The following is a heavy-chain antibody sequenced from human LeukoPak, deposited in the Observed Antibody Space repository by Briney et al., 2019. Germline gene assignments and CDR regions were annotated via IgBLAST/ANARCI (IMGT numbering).Heavy chain of an antibody. CDR3: ARLHCPQWLVLLFDS. V-gene: IGHV5-51*01. CDR1: QSPFTSYW. Sequence: GESLRISCKDSQSPFTSYWIAWVRQMPGKGLEWMGIIHPGDSDTRYSPSFEGHVTISADKSIGTAYLQWSSLKASDTAMYYCARLHCPQWLVLLFDSWGQGTLVTVSS. D-gene: IGHD6-19*01. CDR2: IHPGDSDT. J-gene: IGHJ4*02.